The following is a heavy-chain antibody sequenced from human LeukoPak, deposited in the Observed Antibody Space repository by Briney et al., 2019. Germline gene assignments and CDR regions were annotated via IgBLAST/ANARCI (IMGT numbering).Heavy chain of an antibody. CDR1: GGPISSYY. J-gene: IGHJ5*02. V-gene: IGHV4-59*01. Sequence: SETLSLTCTVSGGPISSYYWSWIRQPPGKGLEWIGYISYSWSTNFNPSLKSRVTISVDTSKNQFSLKLSSVTAADTAVYYCAREGTAGTNLNWFDPWGQGTLVTVSS. CDR2: ISYSWST. D-gene: IGHD1-1*01. CDR3: AREGTAGTNLNWFDP.